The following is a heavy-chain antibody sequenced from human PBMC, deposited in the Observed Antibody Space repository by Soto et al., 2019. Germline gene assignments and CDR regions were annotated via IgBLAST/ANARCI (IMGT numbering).Heavy chain of an antibody. CDR1: EFSLRDHA. Sequence: WGSLILSCASSEFSLRDHALSWVRRAAGGGLEWVSGISGSEDRTNYADFVRGRFIISKDRAKNTLYLDMSGLRVDDTAVYFCGRTYTGGWGQGTLVTVSS. CDR3: GRTYTGG. V-gene: IGHV3-23*01. D-gene: IGHD3-10*01. J-gene: IGHJ4*02. CDR2: ISGSEDRT.